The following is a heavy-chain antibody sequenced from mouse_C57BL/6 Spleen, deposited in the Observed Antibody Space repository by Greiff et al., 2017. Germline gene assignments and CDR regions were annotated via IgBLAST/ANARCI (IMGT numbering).Heavy chain of an antibody. CDR1: GYTFTDYY. CDR3: ARCCNPSYWYFDV. CDR2: INHDNGST. V-gene: IGHV1-19*01. D-gene: IGHD2-1*01. Sequence: EVQLQQSGPVLVKPGASVKMSCKASGYTFTDYYMNWVKQSHGKSLEWIGVINHDNGSTSYNQKFKGKSTLTVDKSTSTAYMELNSLTSEDSAFDYCARCCNPSYWYFDVWGTVTTVTVSS. J-gene: IGHJ1*03.